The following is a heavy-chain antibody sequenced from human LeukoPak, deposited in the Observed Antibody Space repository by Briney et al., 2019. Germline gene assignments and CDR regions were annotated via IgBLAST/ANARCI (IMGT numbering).Heavy chain of an antibody. CDR2: IIHSGST. CDR3: ARAGRITMIVVVDPLKWFDP. V-gene: IGHV4-34*12. D-gene: IGHD3-22*01. Sequence: PSETLSLTCAVYGGSFSGYYWSWIRQPPGKGLEWIGEIIHSGSTNYNPSLKSRVTISVDTSKNQFSLKLSSVTAADTAVYYCARAGRITMIVVVDPLKWFDPWGQGTLVTVSS. CDR1: GGSFSGYY. J-gene: IGHJ5*02.